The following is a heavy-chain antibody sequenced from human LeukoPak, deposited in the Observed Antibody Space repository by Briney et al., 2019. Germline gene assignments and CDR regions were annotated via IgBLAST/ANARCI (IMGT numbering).Heavy chain of an antibody. J-gene: IGHJ6*03. D-gene: IGHD3-3*01. CDR2: INHSGST. V-gene: IGHV4-38-2*02. Sequence: SKTLSLTCTVSGYSISSGYYWSWIRQPPGKGLEWIGEINHSGSTNYNPSLKSRVTISVDTSKNQFSLKLSSVTAADTAVHYCARHLKGYDFWSGPYYMDVWGKGTTVTVSS. CDR1: GYSISSGYY. CDR3: ARHLKGYDFWSGPYYMDV.